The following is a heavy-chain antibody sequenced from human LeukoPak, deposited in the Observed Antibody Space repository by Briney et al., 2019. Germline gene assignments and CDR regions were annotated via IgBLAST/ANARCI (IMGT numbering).Heavy chain of an antibody. V-gene: IGHV3-33*06. CDR3: AKDQWNPDY. D-gene: IGHD6-19*01. Sequence: GGSLRLSCAASGFTFSSYGMHWVRQAPGKGLEWVAVVWDDGSSQNYADSVRGRFTISRDNSRNMLYLQMNSLRAEDTAVYYCAKDQWNPDYWGQGTLVSVSS. CDR1: GFTFSSYG. J-gene: IGHJ4*02. CDR2: VWDDGSSQ.